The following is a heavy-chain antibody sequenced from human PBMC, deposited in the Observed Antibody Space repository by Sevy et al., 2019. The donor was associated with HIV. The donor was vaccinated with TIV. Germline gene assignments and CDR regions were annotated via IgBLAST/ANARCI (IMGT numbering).Heavy chain of an antibody. D-gene: IGHD1-26*01. V-gene: IGHV4-59*08. J-gene: IGHJ4*02. Sequence: SETLSLTCTVSGGSITSLYRNWIRHPPGKGLEWIANIYYNGHINYNPSLKSRVTLSLDTSKNQFSLRLSSVTAADTAMYYCAGENAWGRGYSWGQGTLVTVSS. CDR1: GGSITSLY. CDR2: IYYNGHI. CDR3: AGENAWGRGYS.